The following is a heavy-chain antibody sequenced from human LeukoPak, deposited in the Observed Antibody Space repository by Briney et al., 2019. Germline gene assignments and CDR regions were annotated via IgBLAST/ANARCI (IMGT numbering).Heavy chain of an antibody. CDR2: IYYSGST. J-gene: IGHJ4*02. Sequence: SETLSLTCTVSGGSISSYYWSWIRQPPGKGLEWIGYIYYSGSTNYNPSLKSRVTISVDTSKNQFSLELSSVTAADTAVYYCARSLRVILTGYSYFDYWGQGTLVTVSS. D-gene: IGHD3-9*01. CDR3: ARSLRVILTGYSYFDY. CDR1: GGSISSYY. V-gene: IGHV4-59*08.